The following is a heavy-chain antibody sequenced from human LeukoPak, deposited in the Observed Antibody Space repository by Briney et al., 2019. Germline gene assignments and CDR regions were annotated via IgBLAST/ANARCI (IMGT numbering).Heavy chain of an antibody. J-gene: IGHJ1*01. CDR3: ARAPSEIGGYYPEYFRH. CDR1: GFTFRSYW. Sequence: GGSLRLSCAASGFTFRSYWMHWVRQAPGKGLVWVSRIKSDGSTRYADSVKGRFTISRENAKNTVSLQMTSLRAEDTGVYYCARAPSEIGGYYPEYFRHWGQGTLVIVSS. CDR2: IKSDGST. V-gene: IGHV3-74*01. D-gene: IGHD3-22*01.